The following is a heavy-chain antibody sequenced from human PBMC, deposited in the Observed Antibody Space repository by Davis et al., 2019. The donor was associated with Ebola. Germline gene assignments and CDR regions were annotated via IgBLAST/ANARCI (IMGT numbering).Heavy chain of an antibody. Sequence: GSLRLSCTVSGYSISSGYYWGWIRQPPGKGLEWIGSMYHTESAYYNPSLKSRVTISLDTSKNQFSLKLSSVTAADTAVYYRARDLYCSSSSCPGKYYYYMDVWGKGTTVTVSS. CDR2: MYHTESA. J-gene: IGHJ6*03. CDR3: ARDLYCSSSSCPGKYYYYMDV. D-gene: IGHD2-2*01. V-gene: IGHV4-38-2*02. CDR1: GYSISSGYY.